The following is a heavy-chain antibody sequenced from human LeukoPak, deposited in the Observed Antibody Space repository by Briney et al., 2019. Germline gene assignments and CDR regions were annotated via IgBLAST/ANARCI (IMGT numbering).Heavy chain of an antibody. CDR2: INTYNGNT. V-gene: IGHV1-18*01. CDR1: GYTFASYG. J-gene: IGHJ4*02. Sequence: GASVKVSCKASGYTFASYGISWVRQAPRQGLEWMGWINTYNGNTNYAQKLQGRVTVTTDTSTSTAYMELRSLRSDDTAVYYCARENYGDYAPDFWGQGTLVTVSS. D-gene: IGHD4-17*01. CDR3: ARENYGDYAPDF.